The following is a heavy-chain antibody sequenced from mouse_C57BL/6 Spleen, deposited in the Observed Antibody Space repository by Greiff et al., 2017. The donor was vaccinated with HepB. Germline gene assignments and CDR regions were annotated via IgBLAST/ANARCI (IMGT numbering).Heavy chain of an antibody. D-gene: IGHD4-1*01. Sequence: DVKLQESGAELVRPGASVKLSCTASGFNIKDAYMHWVKQRPEQGLEWIGWIDPEDGDTEYASKFQGKATITADTSSNTAYLQLSSLTSEDTAVYYWNNGTGLAYWGQGTLVTVSA. CDR1: GFNIKDAY. CDR3: NNGTGLAY. CDR2: IDPEDGDT. J-gene: IGHJ3*01. V-gene: IGHV14-4*01.